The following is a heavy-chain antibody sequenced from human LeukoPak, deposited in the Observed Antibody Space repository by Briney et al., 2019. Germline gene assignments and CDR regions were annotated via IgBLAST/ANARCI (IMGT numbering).Heavy chain of an antibody. V-gene: IGHV3-21*01. CDR1: GFTFSSYG. Sequence: PGGSLRLSCAASGFTFSSYGMSWVRQAPGKGLEWVSSISSSSSYIYYADSVKGRFTISRDNAKNSLYLQMNSLRAEDTAVYYCARVGLYGSGSYAAFDIWGQGTMVTVSS. J-gene: IGHJ3*02. CDR2: ISSSSSYI. CDR3: ARVGLYGSGSYAAFDI. D-gene: IGHD3-10*01.